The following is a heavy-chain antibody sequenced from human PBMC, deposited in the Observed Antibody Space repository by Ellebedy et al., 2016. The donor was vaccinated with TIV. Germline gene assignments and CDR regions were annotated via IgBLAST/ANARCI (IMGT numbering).Heavy chain of an antibody. CDR1: GASVSSGNYH. V-gene: IGHV4-61*01. J-gene: IGHJ4*02. CDR2: YSGST. D-gene: IGHD6-19*01. CDR3: GHYLAGWGGRGL. Sequence: MPSETLSLTCTVSGASVSSGNYHWSWIRQPPGKGLEWIGYSGSTNYNPSLKSRVTISADTSKNQFSLKLDSVTAADTAVYFCGHYLAGWGGRGLWGPGTPVTVSS.